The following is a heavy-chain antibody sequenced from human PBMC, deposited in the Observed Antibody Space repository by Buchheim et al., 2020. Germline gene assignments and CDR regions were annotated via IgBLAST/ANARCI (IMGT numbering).Heavy chain of an antibody. CDR3: ARAYYDFWSGYYYSRWFDL. D-gene: IGHD3-3*01. Sequence: QVQLQQWGAGLLKPSETLSLTCAVYTGSFSAYYWSWIRQPPGKGLEWIGEINHSGNTDYNPSLKSRATLSVDTSKNQFSLKLTSVTAADTAVYYCARAYYDFWSGYYYSRWFDLWGQGTL. CDR1: TGSFSAYY. CDR2: INHSGNT. J-gene: IGHJ5*02. V-gene: IGHV4-34*01.